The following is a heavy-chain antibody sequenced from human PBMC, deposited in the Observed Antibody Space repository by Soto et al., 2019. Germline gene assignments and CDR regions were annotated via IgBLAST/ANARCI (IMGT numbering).Heavy chain of an antibody. Sequence: ASVKVSCKASGYTFTRSGISWVRQAPGQGHEWMGWISTYNGDTNYAQTFQGRVTMTTDTSTSTVHMEVRSLRSDDTAVYYCAREGVAPYYYYGMDVWGQGTPVTVS. J-gene: IGHJ6*02. CDR2: ISTYNGDT. CDR3: AREGVAPYYYYGMDV. V-gene: IGHV1-18*01. D-gene: IGHD5-12*01. CDR1: GYTFTRSG.